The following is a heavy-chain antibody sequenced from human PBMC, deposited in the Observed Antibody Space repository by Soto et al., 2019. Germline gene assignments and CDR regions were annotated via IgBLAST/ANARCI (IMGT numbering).Heavy chain of an antibody. J-gene: IGHJ4*02. CDR1: GGSISSSSYY. CDR2: IYYSGST. Sequence: QLQLQESGPGLVKPSETLSLTCTVSGGSISSSSYYWGWIRQPPGKGLEWIGSIYYSGSTYYNPSLKSRATISVATSNHQFSLKRSSVTAADTAVYYCARQKAYSSSWYGDYWGQGTLVTVSS. CDR3: ARQKAYSSSWYGDY. D-gene: IGHD6-13*01. V-gene: IGHV4-39*01.